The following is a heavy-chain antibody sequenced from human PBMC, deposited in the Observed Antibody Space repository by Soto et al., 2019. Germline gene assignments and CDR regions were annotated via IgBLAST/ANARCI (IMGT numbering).Heavy chain of an antibody. J-gene: IGHJ4*02. CDR2: ISSSGNII. CDR1: GFTFSDYY. V-gene: IGHV3-11*01. Sequence: XESLTLSCAGSGFTFSDYYMSWIRQAPGKGLEWVSYISSSGNIIYYADSVKGRFTISRDNAKNSLYLQMNSLRAEDTAVYYCARDLGYYASDGYFDYWGQGTLVTVSS. D-gene: IGHD3-22*01. CDR3: ARDLGYYASDGYFDY.